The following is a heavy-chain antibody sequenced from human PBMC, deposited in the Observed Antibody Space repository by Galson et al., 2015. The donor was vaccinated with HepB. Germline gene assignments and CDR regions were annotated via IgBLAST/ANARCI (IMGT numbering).Heavy chain of an antibody. V-gene: IGHV1-69*04. CDR3: ARGSGPSSSWWE. D-gene: IGHD6-13*01. CDR2: IIPIFDRP. J-gene: IGHJ4*02. CDR1: GGTFSSYA. Sequence: SVKVSCKASGGTFSSYAINWVRQAPGQGLEWMGKIIPIFDRPTYGQRFRGRVTITADRSASTAYMDLSGLRFEDTAMYFCARGSGPSSSWWEWGQGTLVTVSS.